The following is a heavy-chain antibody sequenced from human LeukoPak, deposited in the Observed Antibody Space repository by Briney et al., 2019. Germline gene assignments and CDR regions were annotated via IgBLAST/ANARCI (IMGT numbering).Heavy chain of an antibody. CDR3: ARNGKANNIEDWFDL. D-gene: IGHD4/OR15-4a*01. CDR1: GYTCSDYG. J-gene: IGHJ5*02. CDR2: ITPMFGRT. V-gene: IGHV1-69*06. Sequence: GASVKVSCKASGYTCSDYGINWVRQAPGQGLEWVGEITPMFGRTNYAQKFQDRVTMTADTSTNTVYMELGSLRFEDTAVYYCARNGKANNIEDWFDLWGQGTLVTVSS.